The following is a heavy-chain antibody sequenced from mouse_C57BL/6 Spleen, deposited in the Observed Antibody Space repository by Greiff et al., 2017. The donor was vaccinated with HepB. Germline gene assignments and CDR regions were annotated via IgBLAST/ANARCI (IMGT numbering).Heavy chain of an antibody. Sequence: EVQLVESGGGLVQPGGSLSLSCAASGFTFTDYYMSWVRQPPGKALEWLGFIRNKANGYTTEYSASVKGRLTISRDNSQSILYLQMNALRAEDSATYYCARYGTTGAMDYWGQGTSVTVSS. CDR3: ARYGTTGAMDY. D-gene: IGHD1-1*01. J-gene: IGHJ4*01. CDR1: GFTFTDYY. CDR2: IRNKANGYTT. V-gene: IGHV7-3*01.